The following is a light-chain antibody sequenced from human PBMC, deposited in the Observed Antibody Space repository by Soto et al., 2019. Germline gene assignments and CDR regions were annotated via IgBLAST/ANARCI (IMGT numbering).Light chain of an antibody. CDR1: QSVGTR. CDR2: GAS. J-gene: IGKJ5*01. Sequence: EMLMAQSPATLSVSPGERLTLSSMAAQSVGTRLGWYQRKTCESPRLLCSGASSRATGIPARFTGSASETSFTLPIRRLEPEDFALYYCQRYQSGHPITLGQRTGL. V-gene: IGKV3D-15*01. CDR3: QRYQSGHPIT.